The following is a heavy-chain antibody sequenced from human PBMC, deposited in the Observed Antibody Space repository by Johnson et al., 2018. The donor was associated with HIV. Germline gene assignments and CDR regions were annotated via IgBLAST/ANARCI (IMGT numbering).Heavy chain of an antibody. D-gene: IGHD6-13*01. V-gene: IGHV3-33*01. CDR3: ARDPAAAALRAFDI. Sequence: QVQLVESGGAVVQPGTSLRLSCIASGFTFSSYGLHWVRQAPGKGLEWVAVIWYDGTKNYYADSVKGRFTISRDNSKNTLYLQMNSLRAEDTAVYYCARDPAAAALRAFDIWGQGTMVTVSS. CDR2: IWYDGTKN. J-gene: IGHJ3*02. CDR1: GFTFSSYG.